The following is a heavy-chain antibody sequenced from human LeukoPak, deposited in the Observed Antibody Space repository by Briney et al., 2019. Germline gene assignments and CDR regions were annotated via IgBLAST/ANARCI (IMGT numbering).Heavy chain of an antibody. CDR3: ASNIVVVVAAFDY. CDR1: GFTFSSYA. CDR2: ISYDGSNK. D-gene: IGHD2-15*01. J-gene: IGHJ4*02. V-gene: IGHV3-30-3*01. Sequence: GGSLRLSCAASGFTFSSYAMHWVRQAPGKGLGWVAVISYDGSNKYYADSVKGRFTISRDNSKNTLYLQMNSLRAEDTAVYYCASNIVVVVAAFDYWGQGTLVTVSS.